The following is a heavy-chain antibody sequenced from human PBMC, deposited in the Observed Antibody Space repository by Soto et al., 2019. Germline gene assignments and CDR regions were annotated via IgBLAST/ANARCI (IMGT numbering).Heavy chain of an antibody. D-gene: IGHD6-19*01. CDR2: ISGSGGST. V-gene: IGHV3-23*01. CDR1: GFTFSSYA. J-gene: IGHJ4*02. CDR3: AKVLIDSSGWYVDY. Sequence: PGGSLRLSCAASGFTFSSYAMSWVRQAPGKGLEWVSAISGSGGSTYYADSVKGRFTISRDNSKNTLYLQMNSLRAEDTAVYYCAKVLIDSSGWYVDYWGQGTLVTVSS.